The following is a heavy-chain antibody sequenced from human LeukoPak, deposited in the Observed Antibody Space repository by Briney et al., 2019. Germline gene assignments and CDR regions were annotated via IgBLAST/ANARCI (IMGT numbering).Heavy chain of an antibody. CDR1: GYTFTSYG. CDR2: IIPIFGTA. D-gene: IGHD6-19*01. J-gene: IGHJ6*03. Sequence: GASVKVSCKASGYTFTSYGISWVRQAPGQGLEWMAGIIPIFGTANYAQKFQGGVTVTTDESTTTAYMELSSLRSEDTAVYFCATGSGWKQGQKYDYYYMDVWGKGTTVTVSS. V-gene: IGHV1-69*05. CDR3: ATGSGWKQGQKYDYYYMDV.